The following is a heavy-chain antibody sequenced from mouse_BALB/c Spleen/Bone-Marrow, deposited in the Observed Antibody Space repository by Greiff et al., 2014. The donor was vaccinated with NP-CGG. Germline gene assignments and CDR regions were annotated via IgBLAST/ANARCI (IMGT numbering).Heavy chain of an antibody. CDR3: ARHQRYYAMDY. V-gene: IGHV5-6*01. CDR2: ISSGGSNT. CDR1: GFTFSSYG. J-gene: IGHJ4*01. Sequence: EVKLMESGGDLVKPGGSLKLSRAASGFTFSSYGMSWGRQTPDKRLEWVATISSGGSNTYYPDSVKGRFTISRDNAKNTLYLQMSSLKSEDTAMYYCARHQRYYAMDYWGQGTSVTVSS.